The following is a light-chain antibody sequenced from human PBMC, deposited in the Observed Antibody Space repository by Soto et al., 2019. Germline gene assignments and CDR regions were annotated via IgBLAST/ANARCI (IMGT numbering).Light chain of an antibody. CDR2: AAS. CDR3: QQSYSTPLT. CDR1: QSISSY. J-gene: IGKJ4*01. Sequence: DIQMTQSPSSLSASVGDRVTITCRASQSISSYLNWYQQKPGKAPKLLIYAASSLQSGVPSRFSGSGSGTDCTLTSSSLQPEDFATYYCQQSYSTPLTFGGGTKVDIK. V-gene: IGKV1-39*01.